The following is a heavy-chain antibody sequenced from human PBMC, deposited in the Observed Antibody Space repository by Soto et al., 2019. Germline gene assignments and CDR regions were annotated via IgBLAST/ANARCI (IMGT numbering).Heavy chain of an antibody. Sequence: EVQLVESGGGLVKPGGSLRLSCAASGFTFSNAWMSWVRQAPGKGLEWVGRIKSKTDGGTTDYAAPVKGRFTISRYDSKNTLYLQMNSLKTEDTAVYYCTTDPFEVAGWFDPCGQGTLVTVSS. CDR2: IKSKTDGGTT. V-gene: IGHV3-15*01. CDR3: TTDPFEVAGWFDP. J-gene: IGHJ5*02. CDR1: GFTFSNAW.